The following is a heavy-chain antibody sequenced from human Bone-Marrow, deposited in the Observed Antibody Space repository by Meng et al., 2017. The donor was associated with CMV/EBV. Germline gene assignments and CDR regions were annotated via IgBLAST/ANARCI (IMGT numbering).Heavy chain of an antibody. CDR3: ARGRSRGPYCSSTSCPEGMRQDAFDI. J-gene: IGHJ3*02. CDR2: IIPIFGTA. D-gene: IGHD2-2*01. CDR1: GGTFSSYA. V-gene: IGHV1-69*05. Sequence: SVKVSCKASGGTFSSYAISWVRQAPGQGLEWMGGIIPIFGTANYAQKFQGRVTITTDESTSTAYMELSSLRSEDTAVYYWARGRSRGPYCSSTSCPEGMRQDAFDIWGQGPMVTVSS.